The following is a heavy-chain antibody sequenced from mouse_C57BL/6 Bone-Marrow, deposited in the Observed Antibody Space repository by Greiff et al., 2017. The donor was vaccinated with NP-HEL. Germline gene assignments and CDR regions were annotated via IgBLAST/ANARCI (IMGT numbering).Heavy chain of an antibody. D-gene: IGHD2-1*01. V-gene: IGHV3-6*01. Sequence: ESGPGLVKPSQSLSLTCSVTGYSITSGYYWNWIRQFPGNKLEWMGYISYDGSNNYNPSLKNRISITRDTSKNQFFLKLNSVTTEDTATYYCARDDGNWAWFAYWGQGTLVTVSA. CDR1: GYSITSGYY. CDR2: ISYDGSN. CDR3: ARDDGNWAWFAY. J-gene: IGHJ3*01.